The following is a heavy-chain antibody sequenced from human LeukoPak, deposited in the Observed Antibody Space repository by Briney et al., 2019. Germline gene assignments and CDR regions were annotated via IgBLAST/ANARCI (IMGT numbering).Heavy chain of an antibody. J-gene: IGHJ4*02. D-gene: IGHD6-19*01. CDR1: GGSFSGYY. CDR2: INHSGST. V-gene: IGHV4-34*01. Sequence: SETLSLTCAVYGGSFSGYYWSWIRQPPGKGLEWIGEINHSGSTNYNPSLKSRVTMSVDTSKNQFSLKLSSVTAADTAVYYCARGGEGLGKIFDYWGQGTLVTVSS. CDR3: ARGGEGLGKIFDY.